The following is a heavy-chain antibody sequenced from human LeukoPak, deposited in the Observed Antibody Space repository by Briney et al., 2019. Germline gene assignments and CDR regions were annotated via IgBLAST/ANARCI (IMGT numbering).Heavy chain of an antibody. CDR1: GFTFRNYG. Sequence: PGGSLRLFCVASGFTFRNYGMHWARRAPGKGLEGVAVIWYNGNTEYYGDSVKGRFIISRDNSRKTLFLQMNSLGDEDTAVYYCAREGEEGYSYGYTPEYWGQGTLVTVSS. CDR2: IWYNGNTE. J-gene: IGHJ4*02. CDR3: AREGEEGYSYGYTPEY. D-gene: IGHD5-12*01. V-gene: IGHV3-33*01.